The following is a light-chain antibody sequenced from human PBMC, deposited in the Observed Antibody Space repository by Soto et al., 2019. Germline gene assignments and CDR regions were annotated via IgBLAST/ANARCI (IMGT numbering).Light chain of an antibody. J-gene: IGKJ1*01. CDR1: QSVSSSY. Sequence: EIALTQSPGTLSLSPGERATLSCRASQSVSSSYLAWYQQKPGQAPRLLIYGASSRATGIPDRFSGSVSGTGFTLAISRLEPEDFAVYYCQQYGSSPAWTFGQGTKVEIK. CDR3: QQYGSSPAWT. CDR2: GAS. V-gene: IGKV3-20*01.